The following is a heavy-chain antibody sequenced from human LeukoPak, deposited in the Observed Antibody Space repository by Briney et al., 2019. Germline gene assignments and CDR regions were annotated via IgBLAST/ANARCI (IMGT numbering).Heavy chain of an antibody. D-gene: IGHD2-15*01. CDR1: GYSISSGYY. V-gene: IGHV4-38-2*02. Sequence: SETLSLTCSVSGYSISSGYYWGWIRQPPGKGLEWIGSIFHSGSTYYNPSLKSRVTISVDTSKNQFSLKLTSVTAADTAVYYCARGPRAALFNWGQGTLVTVSS. CDR2: IFHSGST. J-gene: IGHJ4*02. CDR3: ARGPRAALFN.